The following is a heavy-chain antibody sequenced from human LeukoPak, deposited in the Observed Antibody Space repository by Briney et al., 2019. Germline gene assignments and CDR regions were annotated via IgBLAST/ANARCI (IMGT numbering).Heavy chain of an antibody. CDR1: GGTLSSYA. D-gene: IGHD3-22*01. Sequence: ASVKVSCKASGGTLSSYAISWVRQAPGQGLEWMGGIIPIFGTANYAQKFQGRVTITADESTSTAYMELSSLRSEDTAVYYCARGSLYDSSGYYVYDFDYWGQGTLVTVSS. V-gene: IGHV1-69*01. CDR3: ARGSLYDSSGYYVYDFDY. J-gene: IGHJ4*02. CDR2: IIPIFGTA.